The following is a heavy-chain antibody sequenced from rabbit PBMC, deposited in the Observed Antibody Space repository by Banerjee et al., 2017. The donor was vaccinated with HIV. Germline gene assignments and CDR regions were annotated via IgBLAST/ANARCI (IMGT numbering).Heavy chain of an antibody. CDR1: GFSFSSSDY. CDR2: IYAGSSGST. J-gene: IGHJ4*01. Sequence: QEQLEESGGDLVKPEGSLTLTCKASGFSFSSSDYMCWVRQAPGKGLEWIACIYAGSSGSTYYASWAKGRFTISKTSSTTVTLQMTSLTAADTATYFCAREGLIVVAGAPFNLWGPGTLVTVS. V-gene: IGHV1S45*01. CDR3: AREGLIVVAGAPFNL. D-gene: IGHD4-1*01.